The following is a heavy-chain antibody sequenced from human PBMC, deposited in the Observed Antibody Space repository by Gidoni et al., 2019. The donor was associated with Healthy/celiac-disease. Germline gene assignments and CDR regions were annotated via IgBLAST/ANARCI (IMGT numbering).Heavy chain of an antibody. D-gene: IGHD4-17*01. CDR2: IYYSGST. Sequence: QVQLQASGPGLVKPSDTLSLTCAVPGYSISSSNWWGWIRQPPGKGLEWIGYIYYSGSTYYNPSLKSRVTMSEDTTKNQSSLKLSSVTAVDTAVYYCARTTSGDYYFDYWGQGTLVTVSS. V-gene: IGHV4-28*01. CDR3: ARTTSGDYYFDY. CDR1: GYSISSSNW. J-gene: IGHJ4*02.